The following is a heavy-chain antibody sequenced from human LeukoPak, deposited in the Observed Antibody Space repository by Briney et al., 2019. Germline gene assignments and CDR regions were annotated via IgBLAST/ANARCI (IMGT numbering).Heavy chain of an antibody. Sequence: GGSLRLSCAASGFTFSSYGMHWVRQAPGKGLEWVAVIWYDGSNKYYADSVKGRFTISRDNSKNTLYLQMNSLRAEDTAVYYCAKDPGGYCSSTSCYYDYWGQGTLVTVSS. D-gene: IGHD2-2*01. J-gene: IGHJ4*02. CDR1: GFTFSSYG. CDR2: IWYDGSNK. CDR3: AKDPGGYCSSTSCYYDY. V-gene: IGHV3-33*06.